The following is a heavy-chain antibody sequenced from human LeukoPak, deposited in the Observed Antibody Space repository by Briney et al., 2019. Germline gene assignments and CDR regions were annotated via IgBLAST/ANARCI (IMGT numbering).Heavy chain of an antibody. V-gene: IGHV3-23*01. CDR2: ISGYSVTT. CDR1: GFTFSNSA. Sequence: GGSLRLSCAASGFTFSNSAMSWVRQSPGKGLEWVSFISGYSVTTYYADSVQGRFTVSRDNSKKTLYLQMHNLRDEDTAIYYCAKHYGDYFLDFWSQGTLVTVSS. J-gene: IGHJ4*02. D-gene: IGHD4-17*01. CDR3: AKHYGDYFLDF.